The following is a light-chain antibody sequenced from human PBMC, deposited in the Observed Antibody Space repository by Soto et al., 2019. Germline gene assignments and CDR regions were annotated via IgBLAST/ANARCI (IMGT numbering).Light chain of an antibody. CDR2: DSS. CDR1: QTIDKF. Sequence: PSAESWSGGETTTLSCRASQTIDKFLAWYQQRPGQPPRLLIFDSSNRATGVPVRFSGSGSGTVFTLTIGSLGPADYAVYCCLQRTDWLLSAFREGTRLEIK. V-gene: IGKV3-11*01. J-gene: IGKJ5*01. CDR3: LQRTDWLLSA.